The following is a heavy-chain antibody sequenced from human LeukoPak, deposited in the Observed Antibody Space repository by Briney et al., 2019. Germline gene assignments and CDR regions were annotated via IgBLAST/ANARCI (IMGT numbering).Heavy chain of an antibody. D-gene: IGHD3-16*01. CDR1: GFTFSSYG. CDR3: ARDPGYGGAALTDY. V-gene: IGHV3-7*01. J-gene: IGHJ4*02. CDR2: IKGDGSDK. Sequence: GGSLRLSCAASGFTFSSYGMHWVRQAPGKGLEWVANIKGDGSDKYYVGSVTGRFTISRDNAKNSLFLQMSSLRAEDTAVYYCARDPGYGGAALTDYWGQGTLVTVSS.